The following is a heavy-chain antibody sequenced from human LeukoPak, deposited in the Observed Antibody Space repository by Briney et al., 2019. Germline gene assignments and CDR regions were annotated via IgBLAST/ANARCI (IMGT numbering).Heavy chain of an antibody. CDR1: GFTFSDYG. CDR3: ARDPSRSVLLWFGELL. Sequence: PGGSLRLSCAASGFTFSDYGMHWVRQAPGKGLEWVAVIYNDGNNRYYADSVKGRFTVSRDNSKSMLYLELNSLRAEDTAAYYCARDPSRSVLLWFGELLWGQGTLVTVSS. V-gene: IGHV3-33*01. J-gene: IGHJ4*02. D-gene: IGHD3-10*01. CDR2: IYNDGNNR.